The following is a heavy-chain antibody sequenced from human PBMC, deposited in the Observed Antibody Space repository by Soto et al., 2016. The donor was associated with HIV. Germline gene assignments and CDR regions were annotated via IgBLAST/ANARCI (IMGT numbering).Heavy chain of an antibody. V-gene: IGHV3-43D*04. J-gene: IGHJ4*02. Sequence: EVQLVESGGVVVQPGGSLRLSCAASGFTFDDYAMHWVRQAPGKGLEWVSLISWDGGSTYYADSVKGRFTISRDNSKNSLYLQMNSLRAEDTALYYCAKDRGYCSSTSCYIPVGIDYWGQGTLVTVSS. CDR3: AKDRGYCSSTSCYIPVGIDY. CDR2: ISWDGGST. CDR1: GFTFDDYA. D-gene: IGHD2-2*01.